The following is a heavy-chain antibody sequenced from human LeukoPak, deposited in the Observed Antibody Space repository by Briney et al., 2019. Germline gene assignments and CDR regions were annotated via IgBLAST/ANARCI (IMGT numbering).Heavy chain of an antibody. J-gene: IGHJ4*02. Sequence: SETLSLTCAVYGGSFSGYYWSWIRQPPGKGLEWIGEINHSGSTNYNPSLKSRVTISVDTSKNQFSLKLSSVTAADTAVYYCARQVGESHSIDYWGQGTLVTVSS. CDR3: ARQVGESHSIDY. CDR2: INHSGST. CDR1: GGSFSGYY. D-gene: IGHD3-10*01. V-gene: IGHV4-34*01.